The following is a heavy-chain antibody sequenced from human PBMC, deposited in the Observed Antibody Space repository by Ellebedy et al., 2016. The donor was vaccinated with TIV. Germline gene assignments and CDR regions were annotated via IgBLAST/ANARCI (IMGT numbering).Heavy chain of an antibody. V-gene: IGHV1-3*01. CDR3: ERRQEDEGAYYFDY. J-gene: IGHJ4*02. D-gene: IGHD3-16*01. CDR1: GYTFTSYA. Sequence: AASVKVSCKASGYTFTSYAMHWVRQAPGQRLEWMGRINAGNGNTKYSQKFQARVTITRDTSASTAYMELSSLSSEDTAVYYCERRQEDEGAYYFDYWGQGTLVTVSS. CDR2: INAGNGNT.